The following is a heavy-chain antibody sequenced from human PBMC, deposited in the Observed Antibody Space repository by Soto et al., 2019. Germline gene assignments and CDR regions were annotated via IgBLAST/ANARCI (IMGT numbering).Heavy chain of an antibody. D-gene: IGHD3-9*01. Sequence: SETLSLTCTVSGDSVTSSRYYWGWVRQAPGKGLEWIGSVPYAGNTYYNPSLKSRVTLFIDTSKNHFSLSLRSVTAADTAVYYCARPFAAQTVLGFELWGQGPLVPVS. CDR1: GDSVTSSRYY. CDR2: VPYAGNT. V-gene: IGHV4-39*02. J-gene: IGHJ4*02. CDR3: ARPFAAQTVLGFEL.